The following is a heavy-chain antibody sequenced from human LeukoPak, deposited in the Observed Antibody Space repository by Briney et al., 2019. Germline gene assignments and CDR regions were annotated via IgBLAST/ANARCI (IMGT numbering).Heavy chain of an antibody. Sequence: ASVKVSCKASGGTFSSYAISWVRQAPGQGLEWMGRIIPILGIANYAQKFQGRVTITADKSTSTAYMELSSLRSEDTAVYYCARANSAAAKPGRGMNYWGQGTLVTVSS. D-gene: IGHD6-13*01. CDR1: GGTFSSYA. J-gene: IGHJ4*02. V-gene: IGHV1-69*04. CDR3: ARANSAAAKPGRGMNY. CDR2: IIPILGIA.